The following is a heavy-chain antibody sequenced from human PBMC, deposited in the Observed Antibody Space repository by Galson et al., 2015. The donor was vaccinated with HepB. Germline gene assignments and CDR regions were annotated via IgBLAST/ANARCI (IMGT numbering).Heavy chain of an antibody. D-gene: IGHD1-7*01. V-gene: IGHV1-3*01. CDR1: GYTFTSYA. CDR2: INAGNGNT. CDR3: ARDGITGTTSPYYYYYMDV. Sequence: SVKVSCKASGYTFTSYAMHWVRQAPGQRLEWMGWINAGNGNTKYSQKFQGRVTITRDTSASTAYMELSSLRSEDTAVYYCARDGITGTTSPYYYYYMDVWGKGTTVTVSS. J-gene: IGHJ6*03.